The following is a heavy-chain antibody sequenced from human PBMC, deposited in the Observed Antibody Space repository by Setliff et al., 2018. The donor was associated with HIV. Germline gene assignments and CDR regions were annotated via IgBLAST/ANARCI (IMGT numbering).Heavy chain of an antibody. CDR2: INHSGST. CDR3: ARQGAVTGHSFDY. CDR1: GESFSQYY. J-gene: IGHJ4*02. V-gene: IGHV4-34*01. D-gene: IGHD6-19*01. Sequence: SETLSLTCAVYGESFSQYYWTWIRQPPGKGLEWIGEINHSGSTNYNASLKSRVTISVDTSKNHFSLRLSSVTAADTAVYYCARQGAVTGHSFDYWGQGALVTVSS.